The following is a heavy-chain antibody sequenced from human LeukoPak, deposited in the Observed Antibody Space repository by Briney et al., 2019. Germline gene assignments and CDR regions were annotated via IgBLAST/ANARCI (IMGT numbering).Heavy chain of an antibody. CDR3: AYGYNYGYDY. CDR1: GGSFSGYY. V-gene: IGHV4-34*01. Sequence: SETLSLTCAVNGGSFSGYYWSWTRQPPGKGLEWIGEINRSGSTNYNPSLKSRVTISVDTSKNQFSLKLSSVTAADTAVYYCAYGYNYGYDYWGQGTLVTVSS. D-gene: IGHD5-18*01. J-gene: IGHJ4*02. CDR2: INRSGST.